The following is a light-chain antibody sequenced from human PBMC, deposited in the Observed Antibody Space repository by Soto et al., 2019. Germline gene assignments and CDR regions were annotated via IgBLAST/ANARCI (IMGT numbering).Light chain of an antibody. CDR2: GAS. CDR1: QSVASN. CDR3: QQYGNSPVT. J-gene: IGKJ2*01. V-gene: IGKV3-20*01. Sequence: EVVMTQSPGTLSLSPGERATLSCWASQSVASNLVWYQQKPGQAPRPLIYGASRRPTAIPDRFSGSGPGTDFTLTITRLEPEDFAVYYCQQYGNSPVTFGRGTRLQIK.